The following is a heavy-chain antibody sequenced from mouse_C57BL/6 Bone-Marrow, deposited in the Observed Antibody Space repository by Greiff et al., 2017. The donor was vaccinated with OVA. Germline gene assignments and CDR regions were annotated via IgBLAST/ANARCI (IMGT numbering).Heavy chain of an antibody. CDR1: GYTFTSYG. J-gene: IGHJ4*01. D-gene: IGHD2-5*01. CDR3: VYSNRWAMDY. V-gene: IGHV1-81*01. CDR2: IYPRSGNT. Sequence: VNVVESGAELARPGASVKLSCKASGYTFTSYGISWVKQRTGQGLEWIGKIYPRSGNTYYNEKFKGKATLTADKSSSTAYMELRSLTSEDSAVYFCVYSNRWAMDYWGQGTSVTVSS.